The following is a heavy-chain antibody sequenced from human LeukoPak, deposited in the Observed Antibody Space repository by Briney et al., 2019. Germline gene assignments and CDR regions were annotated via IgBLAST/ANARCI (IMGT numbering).Heavy chain of an antibody. J-gene: IGHJ6*02. CDR3: ASDSPYYGMDV. Sequence: GGSLRLSCAASGFPFSSYWMHWVRQVPGKGLLWVSRINSDGSATIYADSVRGRFTISRDNAKNMLYLQMSGLRVEDTAVYHCASDSPYYGMDVWGQGATVTVSS. CDR1: GFPFSSYW. V-gene: IGHV3-74*01. CDR2: INSDGSAT.